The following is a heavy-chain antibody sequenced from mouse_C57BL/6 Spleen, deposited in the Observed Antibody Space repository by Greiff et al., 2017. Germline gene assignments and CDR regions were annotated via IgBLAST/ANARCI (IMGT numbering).Heavy chain of an antibody. J-gene: IGHJ1*03. V-gene: IGHV5-4*01. Sequence: EVQVVESGGGLVKPGGSLKLSCAASGFTFSSYAMSWVRQTPEKRLEWVATISDGGSYTYYPDNVKGRFTISRDNAKNNLYLQMSHLKSEDTAMYYCARGGGLRLYWYFDVWGTGTTVTVSS. D-gene: IGHD2-4*01. CDR1: GFTFSSYA. CDR3: ARGGGLRLYWYFDV. CDR2: ISDGGSYT.